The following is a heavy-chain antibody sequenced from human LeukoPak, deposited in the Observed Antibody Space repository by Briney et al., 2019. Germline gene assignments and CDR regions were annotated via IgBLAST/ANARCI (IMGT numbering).Heavy chain of an antibody. CDR2: ISGSGGST. V-gene: IGHV3-23*01. CDR1: GFTFSSYA. D-gene: IGHD6-13*01. CDR3: ATGGIYTGDWFVP. J-gene: IGHJ5*02. Sequence: PGGSLRLSCAASGFTFSSYAMSWARQAPGKGLEWVSAISGSGGSTYYADSVKGRFTISRDNSKNTLYLQMNSLRAEDTAVYYCATGGIYTGDWFVPWGQGTLVTVSS.